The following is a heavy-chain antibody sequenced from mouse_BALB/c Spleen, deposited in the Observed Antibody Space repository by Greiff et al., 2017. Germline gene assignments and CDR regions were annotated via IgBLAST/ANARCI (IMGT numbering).Heavy chain of an antibody. CDR2: ISSGSSTI. Sequence: EVQLQESGGGLVQPGGSRKLSCAASGFTFSSFGMHWVRQAPEKGLEWVAYISSGSSTIYYADTVKGRFTISRDNPKNTLFLQMTSLRSEDTAMYYCARGGDSGTWFAYWGQGTLVTVSA. D-gene: IGHD4-1*01. J-gene: IGHJ3*01. V-gene: IGHV5-17*02. CDR1: GFTFSSFG. CDR3: ARGGDSGTWFAY.